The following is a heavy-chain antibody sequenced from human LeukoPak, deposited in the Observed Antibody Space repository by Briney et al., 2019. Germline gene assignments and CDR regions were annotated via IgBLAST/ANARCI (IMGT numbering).Heavy chain of an antibody. CDR3: AKAPEWLSYIDY. CDR1: GFIFSTYA. D-gene: IGHD3-3*01. V-gene: IGHV3-64*04. J-gene: IGHJ4*02. Sequence: GGSLRLSCSASGFIFSTYAMHWVRQAPGKGLEYVSAISNNGYITYYADSVKGRFSISRDNSKNTLYLQMNSLRAEDTAVYYCAKAPEWLSYIDYWGQGTLVTVSS. CDR2: ISNNGYIT.